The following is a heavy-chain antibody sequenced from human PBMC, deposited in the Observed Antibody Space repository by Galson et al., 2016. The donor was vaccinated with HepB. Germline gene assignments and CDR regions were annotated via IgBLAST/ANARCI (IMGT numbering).Heavy chain of an antibody. V-gene: IGHV3-74*01. Sequence: SLRLSCAASRFPFSSHWMHWVRQAPGKGLVWVSRINSDGSSTGFVDSVKGRFAISRDNAKNTLYLQMNSLRAEDTAVYYCASSVRGSGSPPGGYWGQGILVTVSS. J-gene: IGHJ4*02. CDR1: RFPFSSHW. CDR3: ASSVRGSGSPPGGY. D-gene: IGHD3-10*01. CDR2: INSDGSST.